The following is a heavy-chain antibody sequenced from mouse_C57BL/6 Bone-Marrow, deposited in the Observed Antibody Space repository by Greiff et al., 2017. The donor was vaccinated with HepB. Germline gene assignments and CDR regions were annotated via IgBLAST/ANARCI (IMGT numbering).Heavy chain of an antibody. CDR3: ARGAYYYGSSRYFDV. J-gene: IGHJ1*03. V-gene: IGHV7-3*01. Sequence: EVKLVESGGGLVQPGGSLSLSCAASGFTFTDYYMSWVRQPPGKALEWLGFIRNKANGYTTEYSASVKGRFTISRDNSQSILYLQMNALRAEDSATYYCARGAYYYGSSRYFDVWGTGTTVTVSS. CDR2: IRNKANGYTT. CDR1: GFTFTDYY. D-gene: IGHD1-1*01.